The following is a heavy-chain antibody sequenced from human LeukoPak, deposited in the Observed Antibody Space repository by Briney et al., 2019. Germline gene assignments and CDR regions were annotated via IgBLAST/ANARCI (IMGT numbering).Heavy chain of an antibody. CDR3: AKGDSSGYFLGYFDY. V-gene: IGHV3-23*01. Sequence: GGSLRLSCAASGFTFSSYAMSWVRQAPGKGLGWVSAISGSGGSTYYADSVKGRFTISRDNSKNTLYLQMNSLRAEDTAVYYCAKGDSSGYFLGYFDYWGQGTLVTVSS. CDR2: ISGSGGST. CDR1: GFTFSSYA. J-gene: IGHJ4*02. D-gene: IGHD3-22*01.